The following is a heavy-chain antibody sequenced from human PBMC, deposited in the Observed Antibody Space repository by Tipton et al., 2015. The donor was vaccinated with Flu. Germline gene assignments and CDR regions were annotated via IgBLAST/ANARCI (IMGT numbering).Heavy chain of an antibody. CDR1: GFTFSSYS. CDR3: ARGDYYYGMDV. V-gene: IGHV3-53*01. CDR2: IYSDGKT. J-gene: IGHJ6*02. Sequence: VQLVQSGGGLVKPGGSLRLSCAASGFTFSSYSMNWVRQAPGRGLASVSIIYSDGKTYYADSVKGRFTISRDNSKNTIYLQMNRLGAEDTAVYYCARGDYYYGMDVWGQGTTVTVSS.